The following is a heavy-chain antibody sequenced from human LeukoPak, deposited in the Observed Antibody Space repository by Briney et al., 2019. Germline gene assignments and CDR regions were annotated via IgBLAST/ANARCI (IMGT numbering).Heavy chain of an antibody. V-gene: IGHV4-39*02. J-gene: IGHJ4*02. D-gene: IGHD5-12*01. CDR1: GGSISSSSYY. Sequence: PSETLSLTCTVSGGSISSSSYYWGWIRQPPGKGLEWIGSIYYSGSTYYNPSLKSRVTISVDTSKNQFSLKLSSVTAADTAVYYCARDKGYEENFDYWGQGTLVTVSS. CDR2: IYYSGST. CDR3: ARDKGYEENFDY.